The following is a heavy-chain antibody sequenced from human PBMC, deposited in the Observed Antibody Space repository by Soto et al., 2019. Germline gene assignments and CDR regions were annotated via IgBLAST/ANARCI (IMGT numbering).Heavy chain of an antibody. CDR3: ASGPRAPPPHDYGMDV. CDR1: GFTFSSHV. J-gene: IGHJ6*02. V-gene: IGHV3-23*01. CDR2: ISGGGGTT. Sequence: EVQLLESGGGLVQPGGSLRLSCAASGFTFSSHVMNWVRQAPGKGLEWVAAISGGGGTTFYGDSVEGRFTMSRDNSKNTLFLQMNSLRAEDTAVYYCASGPRAPPPHDYGMDVWGQGTTVTVSS.